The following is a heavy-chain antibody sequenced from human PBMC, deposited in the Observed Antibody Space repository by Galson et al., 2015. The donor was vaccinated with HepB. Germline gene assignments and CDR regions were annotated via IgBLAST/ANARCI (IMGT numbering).Heavy chain of an antibody. CDR2: IYPGDSDT. V-gene: IGHV5-51*01. J-gene: IGHJ5*02. CDR1: GSSFTSYW. Sequence: QSGAEVKKPGESLKISCKGSGSSFTSYWIGWVRQMPGKGLEWMGIIYPGDSDTRYSPSFQGQVTISADKSISTAYLQWSSLKASDTAMYYCARLDLFAYGSGRLNWFDPWGQGTLVTVSS. D-gene: IGHD3-10*01. CDR3: ARLDLFAYGSGRLNWFDP.